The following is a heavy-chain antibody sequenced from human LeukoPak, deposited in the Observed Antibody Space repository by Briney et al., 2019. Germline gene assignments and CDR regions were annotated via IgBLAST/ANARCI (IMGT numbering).Heavy chain of an antibody. CDR2: ISSSGRSI. Sequence: GGSLRLSRAGSGFTFGSYEMNWVRQAPGKGLEWVSYISSSGRSIYYADSVKGRFTITRDNAGNSLFLQMNSLRAEDTAVYFCAREGWDTSGYYYCDFWGQGTLVTVSS. J-gene: IGHJ4*02. V-gene: IGHV3-48*03. CDR3: AREGWDTSGYYYCDF. D-gene: IGHD3-22*01. CDR1: GFTFGSYE.